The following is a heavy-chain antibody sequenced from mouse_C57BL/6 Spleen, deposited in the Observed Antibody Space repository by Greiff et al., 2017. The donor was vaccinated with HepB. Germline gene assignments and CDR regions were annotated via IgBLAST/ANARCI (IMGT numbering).Heavy chain of an antibody. D-gene: IGHD4-1*02. CDR3: ARASTGIFDY. CDR1: GFTFSSYA. Sequence: EVQGVESGGGLVKPGGSLKLSCAASGFTFSSYAMSWVRQTPEKRLEWVATISDGGSYTYYPDNVKGRFTISRDNAKNNLYLQMSHLKSEDTAMYYCARASTGIFDYWGQGTTLTVSS. J-gene: IGHJ2*01. CDR2: ISDGGSYT. V-gene: IGHV5-4*01.